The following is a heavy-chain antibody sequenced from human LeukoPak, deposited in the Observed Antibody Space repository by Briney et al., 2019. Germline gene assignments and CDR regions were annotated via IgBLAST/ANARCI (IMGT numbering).Heavy chain of an antibody. V-gene: IGHV4-59*01. Sequence: PSETLSLTCTVSGGSISSYYWSWIRQPPGKGLEWIGYIYYSGSTNYNPSLKSRVTISVDTSKNQFSLKLSSVTAADTAVYYCARVPPADNGYFDYWGQGTLVTVSS. CDR1: GGSISSYY. D-gene: IGHD6-25*01. J-gene: IGHJ4*02. CDR3: ARVPPADNGYFDY. CDR2: IYYSGST.